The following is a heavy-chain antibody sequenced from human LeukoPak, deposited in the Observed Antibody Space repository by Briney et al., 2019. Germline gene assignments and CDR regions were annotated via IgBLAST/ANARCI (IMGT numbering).Heavy chain of an antibody. J-gene: IGHJ6*03. CDR1: GYTFTSYG. CDR3: ARGPIIDIAIIPAADEYYYMDV. Sequence: ASVKVSCKASGYTFTSYGITWVRQAPGQGLEWMGWISAYNGNTNYAQKVQGRVTMTTDTSTTTAYMELRSLRSDDTAVYYCARGPIIDIAIIPAADEYYYMDVWGKGTTVTVSS. CDR2: ISAYNGNT. V-gene: IGHV1-18*01. D-gene: IGHD2-2*01.